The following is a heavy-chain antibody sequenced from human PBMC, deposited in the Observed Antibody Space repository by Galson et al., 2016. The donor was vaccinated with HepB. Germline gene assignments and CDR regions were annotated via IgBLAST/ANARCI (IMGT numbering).Heavy chain of an antibody. CDR2: IDPSDSYS. Sequence: QSGAEVKKPGESLRISCKGFGYTFTNYWITWVRQMPGKGLEWMGRIDPSDSYSNYSPSFQGHVTMSADKSISTAYLQWSSLKASDTAMYYCARGESYDYVWGSYRKLPHFDYWGQGTLVTVSS. V-gene: IGHV5-10-1*01. J-gene: IGHJ4*02. CDR1: GYTFTNYW. D-gene: IGHD3-16*02. CDR3: ARGESYDYVWGSYRKLPHFDY.